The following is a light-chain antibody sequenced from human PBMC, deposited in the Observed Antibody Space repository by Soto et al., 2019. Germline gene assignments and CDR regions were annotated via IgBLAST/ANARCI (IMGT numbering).Light chain of an antibody. V-gene: IGKV3-11*01. Sequence: ETVLTQSPATLSLSPGERATLSCRASQSISSYLIWYQRKPGQAPSLLIYDASTRATGIPTRFSGSGSGTDFTLTISSLEPEDFAVYYCQQRGNWPLTFGGGTKVEI. J-gene: IGKJ4*01. CDR2: DAS. CDR1: QSISSY. CDR3: QQRGNWPLT.